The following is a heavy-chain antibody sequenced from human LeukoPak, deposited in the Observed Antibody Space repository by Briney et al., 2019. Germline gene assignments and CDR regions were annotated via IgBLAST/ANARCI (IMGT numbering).Heavy chain of an antibody. V-gene: IGHV4-59*01. CDR2: IYYSGST. CDR3: ARGGSSWDRGYYFDY. D-gene: IGHD6-13*01. CDR1: GFTFSSYA. J-gene: IGHJ4*02. Sequence: GSLRLSCAASGFTFSSYAMNWVRRAPGKGLEWIGYIYYSGSTDYNPSLNSRITISLDTSKNQFSLKLTSVTAADTAVYYCARGGSSWDRGYYFDYWGQGTLVTVSS.